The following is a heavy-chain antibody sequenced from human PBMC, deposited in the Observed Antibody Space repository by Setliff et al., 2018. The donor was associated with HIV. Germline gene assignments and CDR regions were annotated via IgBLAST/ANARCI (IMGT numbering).Heavy chain of an antibody. CDR2: IYYSGST. CDR1: GGSISSSSYY. D-gene: IGHD3-3*01. CDR3: ARHVPDYDFWSGSPAHYYYYYMDV. V-gene: IGHV4-39*01. J-gene: IGHJ6*03. Sequence: SETLSLTCTVSGGSISSSSYYWGWIRQPPGKGLEWIESIYYSGSTYYNPSLKSRVTISVDTSKNLFSLRVTSVTAADTAIYYCARHVPDYDFWSGSPAHYYYYYMDVWGKGTTVTVSS.